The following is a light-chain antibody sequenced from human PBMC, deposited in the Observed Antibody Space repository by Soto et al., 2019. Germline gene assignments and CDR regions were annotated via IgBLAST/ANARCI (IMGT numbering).Light chain of an antibody. V-gene: IGLV2-14*01. CDR3: SSFTSTHTVV. Sequence: QSVLTQPASVSGSPGQSITISCTGTSSDVGGYNYVSWYQQYPGKAPKLMIYEVSNRPSGVSNRFSGSKSGNTAALTISGLEAEDEDDYYCSSFTSTHTVVFGGGTKLTVL. CDR2: EVS. J-gene: IGLJ3*02. CDR1: SSDVGGYNY.